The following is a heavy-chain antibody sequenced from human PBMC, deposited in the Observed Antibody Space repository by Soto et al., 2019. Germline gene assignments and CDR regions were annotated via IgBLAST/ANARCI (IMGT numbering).Heavy chain of an antibody. CDR3: ARGVGYDFWSGYSYYYYGMDV. V-gene: IGHV4-59*01. CDR1: GASMSSYY. Sequence: SATLYLTCTVSGASMSSYYWSWIRPPPGKGLAWIGYIYYSGSTNYNPSLKSRVTISVDTSKNQFSLKLSSVTAADTAVYYCARGVGYDFWSGYSYYYYGMDVWGQGTTVTV. D-gene: IGHD3-3*01. J-gene: IGHJ6*02. CDR2: IYYSGST.